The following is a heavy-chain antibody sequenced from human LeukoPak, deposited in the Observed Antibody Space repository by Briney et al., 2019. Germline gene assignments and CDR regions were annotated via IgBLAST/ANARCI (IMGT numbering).Heavy chain of an antibody. J-gene: IGHJ4*02. V-gene: IGHV4-59*12. D-gene: IGHD6-13*01. CDR3: ARSIAAAGKLDY. CDR1: GGSISSYY. Sequence: PSETLSLTCTVSGGSISSYYWSWIRQPPGKGLEWIGYIYYSGSTNYNPSLKSRVTISVDTSKNQFSLKLSSVTAADTAVYYCARSIAAAGKLDYWGQGTLVTVSS. CDR2: IYYSGST.